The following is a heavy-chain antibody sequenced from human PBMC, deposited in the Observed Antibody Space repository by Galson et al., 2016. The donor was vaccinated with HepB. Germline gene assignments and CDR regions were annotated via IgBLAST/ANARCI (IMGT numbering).Heavy chain of an antibody. D-gene: IGHD3-10*01. Sequence: SVKVSCKASGYTFTGYYMHWVRQAPGQGLEWMAWINPNSGDTYFGQRFQGRVTVTRDTSISTAYMELSRLRSDDTAVYFWAGARRGARGSPFGYWGQGTLVTVSS. CDR1: GYTFTGYY. CDR2: INPNSGDT. CDR3: AGARRGARGSPFGY. V-gene: IGHV1-2*02. J-gene: IGHJ4*02.